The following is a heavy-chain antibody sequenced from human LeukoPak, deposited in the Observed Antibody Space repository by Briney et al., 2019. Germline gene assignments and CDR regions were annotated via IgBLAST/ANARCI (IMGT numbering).Heavy chain of an antibody. J-gene: IGHJ6*02. CDR1: GYTFTSYD. D-gene: IGHD3-10*01. Sequence: ASVKVSCKASGYTFTSYDINWVRQATGQGLEWMGWMNPNSGNTGYAQKFQGRVTMTRNTYISTAYMELSSLRAEDTAVYYCARGDMVRGANYYYYYGMDVWGQGTTVTVSS. CDR2: MNPNSGNT. CDR3: ARGDMVRGANYYYYYGMDV. V-gene: IGHV1-8*01.